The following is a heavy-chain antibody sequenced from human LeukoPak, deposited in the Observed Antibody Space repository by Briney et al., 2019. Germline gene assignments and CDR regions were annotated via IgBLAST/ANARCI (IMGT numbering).Heavy chain of an antibody. CDR2: IRWNSGSI. D-gene: IGHD3-22*01. Sequence: GGSLRLSCAASGFTFDDYAMHWVRQAPGKGLEWVSGIRWNSGSIGYADSVKGRFTISRDNAKNSLYLQMNSLRAEDTALYYCAKDMHYDSSGYYHTTFDYWGQGTLVTVSS. V-gene: IGHV3-9*01. CDR3: AKDMHYDSSGYYHTTFDY. CDR1: GFTFDDYA. J-gene: IGHJ4*02.